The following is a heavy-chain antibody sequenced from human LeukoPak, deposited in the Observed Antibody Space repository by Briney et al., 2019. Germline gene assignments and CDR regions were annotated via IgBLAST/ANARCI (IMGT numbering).Heavy chain of an antibody. D-gene: IGHD6-13*01. CDR2: IWYDGSNK. V-gene: IGHV3-33*01. Sequence: PGGSLRLSCAASGFTFSSYGMHWVRQAPGKGLEWVAVIWYDGSNKYYADSVKGRFTISRDNSKNSLYLQMNSPRDDDTAVYYCARDKSWSFDSWGQGTLVIVSS. CDR3: ARDKSWSFDS. J-gene: IGHJ4*02. CDR1: GFTFSSYG.